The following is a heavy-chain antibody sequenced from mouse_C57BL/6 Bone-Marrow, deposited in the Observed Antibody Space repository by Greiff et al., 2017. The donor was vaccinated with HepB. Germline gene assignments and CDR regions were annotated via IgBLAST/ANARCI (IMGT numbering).Heavy chain of an antibody. CDR3: ARYPYFDY. V-gene: IGHV5-9*01. CDR1: GFTFSSYT. D-gene: IGHD5-1*01. J-gene: IGHJ2*01. Sequence: EVKLMESGGGLVKPGGSLKLSCAASGFTFSSYTMSWVRQTPEKRLEWVATISGGGGNTYYPDSVKGRFTISRDNAKNTLYLQTSSLRSEDTALYYCARYPYFDYWGQGTTLTVSS. CDR2: ISGGGGNT.